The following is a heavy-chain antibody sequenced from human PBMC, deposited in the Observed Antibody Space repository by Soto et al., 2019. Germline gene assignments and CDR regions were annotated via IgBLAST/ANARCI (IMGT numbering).Heavy chain of an antibody. CDR2: ISSSSSYI. Sequence: EVQLVESGGGLVKPGGSLRLSCAASGFTFSSYSMNWVRQAPGKGLEWVSSISSSSSYIYYADSVKGRFTISRDNAKNSLYLQMNSLRAEDTAVYYCARDHPTVTTGLWYFDLWGRGTLVTVSS. D-gene: IGHD4-17*01. V-gene: IGHV3-21*01. CDR3: ARDHPTVTTGLWYFDL. J-gene: IGHJ2*01. CDR1: GFTFSSYS.